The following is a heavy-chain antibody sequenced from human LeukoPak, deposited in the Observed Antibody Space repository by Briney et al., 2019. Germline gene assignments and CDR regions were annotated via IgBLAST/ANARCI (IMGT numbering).Heavy chain of an antibody. V-gene: IGHV1-2*06. CDR1: GYAFTGYY. D-gene: IGHD6-6*01. Sequence: ASVKVSCKASGYAFTGYYMHWVRQAPGQGLEWMGRINPNSGGTNYAQKFQGRVTMTRDTSISTAYMELSRLRSDDTAVYYCARVPSGIAARRPQYWYFDLWGRGTLVTVSS. CDR3: ARVPSGIAARRPQYWYFDL. CDR2: INPNSGGT. J-gene: IGHJ2*01.